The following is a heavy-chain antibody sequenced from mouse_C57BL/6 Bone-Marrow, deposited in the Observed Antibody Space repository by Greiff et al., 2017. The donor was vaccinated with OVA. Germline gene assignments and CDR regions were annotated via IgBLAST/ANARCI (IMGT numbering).Heavy chain of an antibody. D-gene: IGHD1-1*01. J-gene: IGHJ2*01. V-gene: IGHV7-1*01. CDR1: GFTFSDFY. CDR3: ARDPHYYGSSYDY. CDR2: SRNKANDYTT. Sequence: EVKLVESGGGLVQSGRSLRLSCATSGFTFSDFYMEWVRQAPGKGLEWIAASRNKANDYTTEYSASVKGRFIVSRDTSQSILYLQMNALRAEDTAIYYCARDPHYYGSSYDYWGQGTTLTVSS.